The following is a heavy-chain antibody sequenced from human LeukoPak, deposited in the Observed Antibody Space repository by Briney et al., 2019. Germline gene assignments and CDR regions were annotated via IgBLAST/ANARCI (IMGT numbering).Heavy chain of an antibody. Sequence: PGGSLRLSCGASGFSFSSYGMNWVRKASGKGLERVAFIRYDGSNKYYADSVKGRFTISRDDSKNTLYLQMNSLRPEDTAVYYCAKDHRYCSGGSCYGADYWGQGTLVTVSS. V-gene: IGHV3-30*02. CDR3: AKDHRYCSGGSCYGADY. D-gene: IGHD2-15*01. CDR1: GFSFSSYG. J-gene: IGHJ4*02. CDR2: IRYDGSNK.